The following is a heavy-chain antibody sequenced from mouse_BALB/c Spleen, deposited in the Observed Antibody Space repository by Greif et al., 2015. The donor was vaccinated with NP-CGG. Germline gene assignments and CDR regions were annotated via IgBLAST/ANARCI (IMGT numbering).Heavy chain of an antibody. D-gene: IGHD2-1*01. CDR1: GFTFSSFG. CDR3: ARWDGNYVDWYFDV. J-gene: IGHJ1*01. CDR2: ISSGSSTI. V-gene: IGHV5-17*02. Sequence: EVQRVESGGGLVQPGGSRKLSCAASGFTFSSFGMHWVRQAPEKGLEWVAYISSGSSTIYYADTVKGRLTISRDNPKNTLFLQMTSLRSEDTAMYYCARWDGNYVDWYFDVWGAGTTVTVSS.